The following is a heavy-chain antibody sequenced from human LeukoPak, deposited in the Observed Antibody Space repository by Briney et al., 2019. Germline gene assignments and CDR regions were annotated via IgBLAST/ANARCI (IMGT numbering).Heavy chain of an antibody. J-gene: IGHJ3*02. CDR1: GGFINSGSYY. CDR2: IYTSGST. D-gene: IGHD6-13*01. V-gene: IGHV4-61*02. Sequence: PSQTLSLTCTVSGGFINSGSYYWSWIRQPAGKGLEWIGRIYTSGSTNYNPSLKSRVTISVDTSKNQFSLKLSSVTAADTAVYYCAREVVRAAAGTIGAFDIWGQGTMVTVSS. CDR3: AREVVRAAAGTIGAFDI.